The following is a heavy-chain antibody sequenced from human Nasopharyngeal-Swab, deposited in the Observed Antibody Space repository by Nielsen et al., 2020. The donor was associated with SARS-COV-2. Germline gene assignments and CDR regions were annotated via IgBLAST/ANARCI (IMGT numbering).Heavy chain of an antibody. J-gene: IGHJ6*03. CDR2: IYYSGST. CDR3: ARGQGSYYYYYRDV. V-gene: IGHV4-59*01. Sequence: WIRQPPEKGLEWIGYIYYSGSTNYNPSLKSRVTISVDTSKNQFSLKLSSVTAADTAVYYCARGQGSYYYYYRDVWGKGTTVTVSS.